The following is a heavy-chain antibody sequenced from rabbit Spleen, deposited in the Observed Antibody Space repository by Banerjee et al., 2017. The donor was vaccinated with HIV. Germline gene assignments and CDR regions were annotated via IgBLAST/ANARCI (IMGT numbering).Heavy chain of an antibody. Sequence: QEQLVESGGGLVQPEGSLALTCKASGFSFSSSYYMNWVRQAPGKGLEWVACAYAGSSGSTYYASWAKGRFTISKTSSTTVSLQMTRLTAADTATYFCARDPYDYLDLWGPGTLVTVS. J-gene: IGHJ4*01. V-gene: IGHV1S45*01. CDR1: GFSFSSSYY. CDR3: ARDPYDYLDL. D-gene: IGHD2-1*01. CDR2: AYAGSSGST.